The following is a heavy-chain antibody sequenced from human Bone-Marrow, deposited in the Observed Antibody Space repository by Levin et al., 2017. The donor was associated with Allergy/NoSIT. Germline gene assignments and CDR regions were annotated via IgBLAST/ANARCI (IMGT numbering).Heavy chain of an antibody. D-gene: IGHD2-2*01. CDR3: ARTRLEYCISTSCYCCRNPTTYYGMDV. CDR1: GGSISSGGYY. Sequence: SETLSLTCTVSGGSISSGGYYWSWIRQHPGKGLEWIGYIYYSGSTYYNPSLKSRVTISVDTSKNQFSLKLSSVTAADTAVYYCARTRLEYCISTSCYCCRNPTTYYGMDVWGQGTTVTVSS. J-gene: IGHJ6*02. V-gene: IGHV4-31*03. CDR2: IYYSGST.